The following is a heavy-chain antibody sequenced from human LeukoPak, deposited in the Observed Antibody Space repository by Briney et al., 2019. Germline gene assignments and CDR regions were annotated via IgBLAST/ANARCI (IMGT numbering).Heavy chain of an antibody. CDR2: INSDGSST. J-gene: IGHJ3*02. CDR3: ADLSLDAFDI. D-gene: IGHD2-15*01. Sequence: SGGSLRLSCAASGFTFSGYWMHWVRQTPGKGLVWVSRINSDGSSTSYADSVKGRFTISRDNAKNTLYLQMNSLRAEDTAVYYCADLSLDAFDIWGQGTMVTVSS. V-gene: IGHV3-74*01. CDR1: GFTFSGYW.